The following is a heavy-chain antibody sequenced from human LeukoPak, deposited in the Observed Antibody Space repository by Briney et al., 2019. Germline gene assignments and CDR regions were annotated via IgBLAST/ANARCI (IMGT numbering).Heavy chain of an antibody. Sequence: SETLSLTCTVSGGSISSSSYYWGWIRQPPGKGLEWIGSIYYSGSTYYNPSLKSRVTISVDTSKNQFSLKLSSVTAADTAVYYCARDPRRWELPHDAFDIWGQGTMVTVSS. V-gene: IGHV4-39*07. CDR1: GGSISSSSYY. CDR3: ARDPRRWELPHDAFDI. CDR2: IYYSGST. J-gene: IGHJ3*02. D-gene: IGHD1-26*01.